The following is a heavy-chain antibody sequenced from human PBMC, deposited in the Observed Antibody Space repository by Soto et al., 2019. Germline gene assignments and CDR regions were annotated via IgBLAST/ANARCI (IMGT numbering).Heavy chain of an antibody. CDR3: ARQVRYSGSYSYYGLDV. D-gene: IGHD1-26*01. CDR1: GYSFNTYW. Sequence: XESLTISCKGSGYSFNTYWIGWVRQMPGKGLEWMGIIYPGDSDTRYSPSSQGQVTISADKSISTAYLQWSSLKASDTAIYYCARQVRYSGSYSYYGLDVWGQGTTVTVSS. J-gene: IGHJ6*02. V-gene: IGHV5-51*01. CDR2: IYPGDSDT.